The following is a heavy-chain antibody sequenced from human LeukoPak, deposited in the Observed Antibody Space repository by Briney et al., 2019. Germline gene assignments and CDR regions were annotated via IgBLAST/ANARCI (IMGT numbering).Heavy chain of an antibody. CDR2: MNPNSGNT. Sequence: ASVRVSCKASGYTFTSYDINWVRQATGQGREWMGWMNPNSGNTGYAQKFQGRVTMTRNTSISTAYMELSSLRSEDTAVYYCARGHPFEPHSSPTDYWGQGTLVTVSS. CDR3: ARGHPFEPHSSPTDY. CDR1: GYTFTSYD. D-gene: IGHD6-13*01. V-gene: IGHV1-8*01. J-gene: IGHJ4*02.